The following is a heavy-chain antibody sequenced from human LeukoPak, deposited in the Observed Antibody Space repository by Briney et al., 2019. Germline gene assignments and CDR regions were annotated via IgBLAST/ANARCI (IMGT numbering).Heavy chain of an antibody. D-gene: IGHD4-17*01. Sequence: WGSLRLSCAVSGFTFGDYAMHWVRQAPGKGLEWVSLISGDGGSTYYVDSVKGRFTISRDNSKNSLYLQMNSLRTEDTALYYCAKDYGDYVYYFDYWGQGTLVTVSS. CDR1: GFTFGDYA. CDR3: AKDYGDYVYYFDY. V-gene: IGHV3-43*02. J-gene: IGHJ4*02. CDR2: ISGDGGST.